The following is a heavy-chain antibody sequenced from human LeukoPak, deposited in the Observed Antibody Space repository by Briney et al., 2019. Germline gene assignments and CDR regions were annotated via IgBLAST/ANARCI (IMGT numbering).Heavy chain of an antibody. V-gene: IGHV1-46*01. J-gene: IGHJ3*02. CDR1: GYTFTSYY. Sequence: AASVKVSCKASGYTFTSYYMHWVRQAPGQGLEWMGIINPSGGSTSYAQKFQGRVTMTTDTSTSTAYMELRSLRSDDTAVYYCARDVSHAFDIWGQGTMVTVSS. D-gene: IGHD2-8*01. CDR3: ARDVSHAFDI. CDR2: INPSGGST.